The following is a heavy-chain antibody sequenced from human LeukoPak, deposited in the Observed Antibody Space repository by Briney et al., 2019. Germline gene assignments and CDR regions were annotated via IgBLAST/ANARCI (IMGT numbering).Heavy chain of an antibody. J-gene: IGHJ4*02. CDR3: ARRRGDYYDSSGYLDY. D-gene: IGHD3-22*01. CDR1: GYTFTSYY. CDR2: IIPIFGTA. V-gene: IGHV1-69*05. Sequence: GASVKVSCKASGYTFTSYYMHWVRQAPGQGLEWMGGIIPIFGTANYAQKFQGRVTITTDESTSTAYMELSSLRSEDTAVYYCARRRGDYYDSSGYLDYWGQGTLVTVSS.